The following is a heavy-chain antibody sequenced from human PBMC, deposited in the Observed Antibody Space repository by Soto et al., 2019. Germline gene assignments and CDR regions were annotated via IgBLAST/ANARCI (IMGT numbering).Heavy chain of an antibody. CDR3: AKDGGTGKYYDY. CDR2: IAYDGSNK. Sequence: QVQLVESGGGVVQPGRSLRLSCAASGFTFNIDGMHWVRQAPGKGLEWVSGIAYDGSNKYYADSVKGRFTISRDNSKNMLYRQMNRLRPEDTAVYYCAKDGGTGKYYDYWGQGTLVTVSS. J-gene: IGHJ4*02. V-gene: IGHV3-30*18. D-gene: IGHD3-16*01. CDR1: GFTFNIDG.